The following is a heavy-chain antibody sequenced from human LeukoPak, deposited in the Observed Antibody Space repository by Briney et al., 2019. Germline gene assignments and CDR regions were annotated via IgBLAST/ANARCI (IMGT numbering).Heavy chain of an antibody. V-gene: IGHV1-24*01. D-gene: IGHD6-19*01. CDR1: VYTLTELS. Sequence: ASVKVSCKVSVYTLTELSMHWVRQAPGKGLEWMGGFDPEDGETIYAQKFQGRVTMTEDTSTDTAYMELSSLRSEDTAVYYCAAGVLGEQWLVPYDYWGQGTLVTVSS. J-gene: IGHJ4*02. CDR3: AAGVLGEQWLVPYDY. CDR2: FDPEDGET.